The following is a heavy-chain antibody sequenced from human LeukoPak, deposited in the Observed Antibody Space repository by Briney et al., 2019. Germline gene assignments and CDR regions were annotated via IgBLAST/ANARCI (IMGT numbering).Heavy chain of an antibody. Sequence: SETLSLTCTVSGVSISSYYWSWIRQPPGKGLEWIGYIYYSGSTNYNPSLKSRVTISVDTSKNQFSLKLSSVTAADTAVYYCARVLGKYSSSSEGGYYYYYMDVWGKGTTVTVSS. V-gene: IGHV4-59*01. D-gene: IGHD6-6*01. CDR2: IYYSGST. CDR3: ARVLGKYSSSSEGGYYYYYMDV. CDR1: GVSISSYY. J-gene: IGHJ6*03.